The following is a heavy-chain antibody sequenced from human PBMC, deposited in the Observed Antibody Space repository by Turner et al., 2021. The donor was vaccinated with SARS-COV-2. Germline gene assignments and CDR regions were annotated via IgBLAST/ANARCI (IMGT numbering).Heavy chain of an antibody. V-gene: IGHV3-66*01. D-gene: IGHD3-10*01. CDR2: IYSGGST. CDR1: GLTVSSNY. J-gene: IGHJ4*02. CDR3: AREVSGSSNTGVHFDS. Sequence: EVQLVASGGGLVQPGGSLRPSCAASGLTVSSNYMSWVRQAPGKGLEWVAVIYSGGSTYYADSVKGRFTISRDNSKNTLYLQMNSLRAEDTAVYYCAREVSGSSNTGVHFDSWGQGTPVTVSS.